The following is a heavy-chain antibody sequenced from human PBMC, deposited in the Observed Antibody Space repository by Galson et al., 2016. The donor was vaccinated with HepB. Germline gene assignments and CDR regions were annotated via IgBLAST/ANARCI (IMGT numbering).Heavy chain of an antibody. V-gene: IGHV1-69*06. Sequence: SVKVPCKASGGPFSSYAFSWVRQAPGQGLEWMGGIIPIFGTANYAQKFQGRVTITADKSTKTVYMQLSSLRSEDTAVYYCTRDPGAGRGLESYWDWGQGTMVTVSS. CDR2: IIPIFGTA. J-gene: IGHJ4*03. D-gene: IGHD3-10*01. CDR1: GGPFSSYA. CDR3: TRDPGAGRGLESYWD.